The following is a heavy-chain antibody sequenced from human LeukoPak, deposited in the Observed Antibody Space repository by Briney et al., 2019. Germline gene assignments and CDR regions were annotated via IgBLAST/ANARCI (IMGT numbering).Heavy chain of an antibody. D-gene: IGHD3-22*01. CDR2: IKSDGKT. Sequence: PGGSLRLSCAASGFTFSSYCMSWVRQAPGKGLEWVSRIKSDGKTNYEDSLKRRFTISRDNAKNKVSLQMISLRAAETAVLYYATGATEVGGYSTEYFRHWGQGTLVTVSS. J-gene: IGHJ1*01. CDR3: ATGATEVGGYSTEYFRH. CDR1: GFTFSSYC. V-gene: IGHV3-74*01.